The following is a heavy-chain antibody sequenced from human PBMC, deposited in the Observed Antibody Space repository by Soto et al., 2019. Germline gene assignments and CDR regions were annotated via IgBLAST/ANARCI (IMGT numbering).Heavy chain of an antibody. CDR1: GGSFRGYY. Sequence: LSRTCAVYGGSFRGYYWGWIRQPPGKGLEWIGEINHSGSTNYNPSLKSRVTISVDTSKNQFSLKLSSVTAADTAVYYCARGSFYCSSTSCYTDDDAFDIWGQGTMVTVSS. J-gene: IGHJ3*02. V-gene: IGHV4-34*01. CDR3: ARGSFYCSSTSCYTDDDAFDI. D-gene: IGHD2-2*02. CDR2: INHSGST.